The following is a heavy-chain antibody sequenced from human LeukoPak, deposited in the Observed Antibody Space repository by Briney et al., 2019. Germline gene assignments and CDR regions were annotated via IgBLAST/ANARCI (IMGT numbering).Heavy chain of an antibody. D-gene: IGHD3-9*01. V-gene: IGHV1-8*01. CDR2: MNPNSGNT. J-gene: IGHJ4*02. CDR1: GYTFTSYD. CDR3: ARVEILTGYYGGSFDY. Sequence: GASVKVSCKASGYTFTSYDINWVRQATGQGLEWMGWMNPNSGNTGYAQKFQGRVTMTRNTSISTAYMELSRLRSDDTAVYYCARVEILTGYYGGSFDYWGQGTLVTVSS.